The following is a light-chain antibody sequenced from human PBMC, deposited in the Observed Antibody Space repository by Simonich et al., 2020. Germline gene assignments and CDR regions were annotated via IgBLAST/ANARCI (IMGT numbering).Light chain of an antibody. J-gene: IGLJ2*01. CDR3: CSYAGSSNVV. CDR2: EGS. CDR1: SSAVGSYNL. V-gene: IGLV2-23*01. Sequence: QSALTQPASVSGSPGQSITISCTGTSSAVGSYNLVSWYQQHPGKAPKLMIYEGSKRPSGVSNRLSGSKSGNTASLTISGLQAEDEADYYCCSYAGSSNVVFGGGTKLTVL.